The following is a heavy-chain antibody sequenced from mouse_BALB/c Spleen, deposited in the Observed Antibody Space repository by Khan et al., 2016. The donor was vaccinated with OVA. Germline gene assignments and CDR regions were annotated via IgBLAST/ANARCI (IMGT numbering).Heavy chain of an antibody. CDR2: FWSDGSA. CDR3: ARQPYYHYYIMDY. Sequence: VQLKESGPGLVAPSQSLSITCTISGFSLTNYGVHWVRQPPGKGLEWLVVFWSDGSATYNSALKSRLSISKDNSKSQVFLKMNSLQTDDTAMYYCARQPYYHYYIMDYWGQGTSVTVSS. D-gene: IGHD2-10*01. V-gene: IGHV2-6-1*01. J-gene: IGHJ4*01. CDR1: GFSLTNYG.